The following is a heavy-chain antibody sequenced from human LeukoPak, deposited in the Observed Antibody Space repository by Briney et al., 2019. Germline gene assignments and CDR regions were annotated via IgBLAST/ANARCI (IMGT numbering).Heavy chain of an antibody. Sequence: SVKVSCKASGGTFSSYAISWVRQAPGQGLEWMGGIIPIFGTANYAQKFQGRVTITADESTSTAYMELSSLRSEDTAVYYCARCPTNIAVADYWGQGTLVTVSS. CDR3: ARCPTNIAVADY. CDR2: IIPIFGTA. J-gene: IGHJ4*02. CDR1: GGTFSSYA. V-gene: IGHV1-69*01. D-gene: IGHD6-19*01.